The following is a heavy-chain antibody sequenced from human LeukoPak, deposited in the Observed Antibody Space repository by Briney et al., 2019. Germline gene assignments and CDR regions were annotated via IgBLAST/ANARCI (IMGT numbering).Heavy chain of an antibody. Sequence: GASVKVSCKASGYTFTGYYMHWVRQAPGQGLEWMGWINPSSGGTNYAQKFQGRVTMTRDTSISTAYMELSRLRSDDTAVYYCARGGPSGDADYWGQGTLVTVSS. CDR2: INPSSGGT. D-gene: IGHD4-17*01. J-gene: IGHJ4*02. CDR1: GYTFTGYY. CDR3: ARGGPSGDADY. V-gene: IGHV1-2*02.